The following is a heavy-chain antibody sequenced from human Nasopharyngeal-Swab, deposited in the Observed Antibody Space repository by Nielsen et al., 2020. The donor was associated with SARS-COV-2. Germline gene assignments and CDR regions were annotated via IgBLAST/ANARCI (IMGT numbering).Heavy chain of an antibody. D-gene: IGHD2-2*01. CDR3: ARVYCSSTSCYYAMDV. Sequence: GGSLRLSCAASGFTFSSYSMNWVRQAPGKGLEWVSYISSSSSTIYYADSVKGRFTISRDNAKNSLYLQMNSLRAEDTAVYYCARVYCSSTSCYYAMDVWGQGTTVTVFS. J-gene: IGHJ6*02. CDR1: GFTFSSYS. V-gene: IGHV3-48*04. CDR2: ISSSSSTI.